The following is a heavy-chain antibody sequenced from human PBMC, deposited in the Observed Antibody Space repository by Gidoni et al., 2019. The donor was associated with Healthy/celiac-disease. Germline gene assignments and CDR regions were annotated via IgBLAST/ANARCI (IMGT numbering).Heavy chain of an antibody. CDR3: ARGTDSSGYYYIDY. CDR1: GCPISSYY. V-gene: IGHV4-59*01. CDR2: IYYSGST. D-gene: IGHD3-22*01. J-gene: IGHJ4*02. Sequence: QVQLQESGPGLVKPSETLSLTCTVSGCPISSYYWSWIRQPPGKGLEWIGYIYYSGSTNYNPSLKSRVTISVDTSKNQFSLKLSSVTAADTAVYYCARGTDSSGYYYIDYWGQGTLVTVSS.